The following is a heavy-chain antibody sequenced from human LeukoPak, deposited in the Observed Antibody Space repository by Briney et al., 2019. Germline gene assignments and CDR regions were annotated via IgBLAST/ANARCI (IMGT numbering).Heavy chain of an antibody. J-gene: IGHJ4*02. D-gene: IGHD2-21*01. CDR1: GGTISSGTYH. CDR3: ARGLWRNYYFDS. CDR2: IYTRGST. Sequence: SETLSLTCTVSGGTISSGTYHWTWIRQPAGKGLEWIGRIYTRGSTDYNPSLKSRVTISLDRSKNHFSLQLTSVTAADTAVYYCARGLWRNYYFDSWGQGTLVTVSS. V-gene: IGHV4-61*02.